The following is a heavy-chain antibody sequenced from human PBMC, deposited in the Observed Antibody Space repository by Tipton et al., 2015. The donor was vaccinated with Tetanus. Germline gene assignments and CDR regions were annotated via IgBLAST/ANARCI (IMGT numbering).Heavy chain of an antibody. CDR1: GFTFSSYG. Sequence: SLRLSCAASGFTFSSYGMHWVRQAPGKGLEWVAVISYDGSNKYYADSVKGRFTISRDNSKNTLYLQMNSLRAEDTAVYYCAKDGGQLWFHGDFDYWGQGTLVTVSS. D-gene: IGHD5-18*01. CDR3: AKDGGQLWFHGDFDY. J-gene: IGHJ4*02. CDR2: ISYDGSNK. V-gene: IGHV3-30*18.